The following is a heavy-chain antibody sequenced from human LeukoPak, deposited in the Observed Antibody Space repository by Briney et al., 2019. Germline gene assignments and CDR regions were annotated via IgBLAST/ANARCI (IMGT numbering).Heavy chain of an antibody. CDR3: ARGLIAAAGYFDY. J-gene: IGHJ4*02. CDR1: GFTFSSYG. CDR2: IWYDGSNK. D-gene: IGHD6-13*01. Sequence: GGSLRLSCAASGFTFSSYGMHWVRQAPGKGLEWVAVIWYDGSNKYYADSVKGRFTISRDNSKNTLYLQMNSLRAEDTAVYYCARGLIAAAGYFDYWGQGTLVTVSS. V-gene: IGHV3-33*01.